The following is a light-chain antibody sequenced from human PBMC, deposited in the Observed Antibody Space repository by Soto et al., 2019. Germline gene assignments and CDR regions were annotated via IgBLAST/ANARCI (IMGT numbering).Light chain of an antibody. V-gene: IGKV1-6*01. Sequence: ALQMTQSPSSLSASVGDTVTVTCRASQGVGIDLGWYQQKPGKAPKLLISAASSLQSGVPSRFSGSGSGTDFTLTITSLQPEDFATYYCLQDYDYPWTFGQGTKVEIK. CDR3: LQDYDYPWT. CDR2: AAS. J-gene: IGKJ1*01. CDR1: QGVGID.